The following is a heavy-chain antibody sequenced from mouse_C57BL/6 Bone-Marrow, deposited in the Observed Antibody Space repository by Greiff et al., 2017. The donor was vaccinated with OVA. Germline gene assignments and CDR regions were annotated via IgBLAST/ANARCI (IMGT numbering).Heavy chain of an antibody. J-gene: IGHJ1*03. Sequence: EVQLQQSGAELVKPGASVKLSCTASGFNIKDYYMHWVKQRTEQGLEWIGRIDPEDGETKYDPKFQGKATITADTSSNTAYLQLSSLTSEDTAVYYCARTDYGSRGYFDVWGTGTTVTVSS. CDR1: GFNIKDYY. CDR2: IDPEDGET. D-gene: IGHD1-1*01. V-gene: IGHV14-2*01. CDR3: ARTDYGSRGYFDV.